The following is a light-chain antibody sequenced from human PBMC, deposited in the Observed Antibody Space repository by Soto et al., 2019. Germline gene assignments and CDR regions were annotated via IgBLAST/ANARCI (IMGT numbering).Light chain of an antibody. CDR1: QSVLHSSDNKNY. CDR3: QQYYSSPPT. CDR2: WAS. V-gene: IGKV4-1*01. J-gene: IGKJ2*01. Sequence: DIVMTQSPDSLAVSLGERDTINCKSSQSVLHSSDNKNYLVWYQQNPGQPPKLLIYWASTRASGVPDRFSGSGSGTDFTLTISSLQAEDVTVYYCQQYYSSPPTFGQGTKLEIK.